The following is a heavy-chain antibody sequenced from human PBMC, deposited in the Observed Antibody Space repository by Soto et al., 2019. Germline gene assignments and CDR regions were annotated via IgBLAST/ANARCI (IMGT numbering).Heavy chain of an antibody. J-gene: IGHJ6*03. CDR1: GGSISSGGYY. CDR2: IYYSGST. V-gene: IGHV4-31*03. CDR3: ARDSGYCSGGSCYPGDYYYYMDV. Sequence: QVQLQESGPGLVKPSQTLSLTCTVSGGSISSGGYYWRWIRQHPGKGLEWIGYIYYSGSTYYNPSLKSRVTIAVDTSKNQFSLKLSSVTAADTAVYYCARDSGYCSGGSCYPGDYYYYMDVWGKGSTVTVSS. D-gene: IGHD2-15*01.